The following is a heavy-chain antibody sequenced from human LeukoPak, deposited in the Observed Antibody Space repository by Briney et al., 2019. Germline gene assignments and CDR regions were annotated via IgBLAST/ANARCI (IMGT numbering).Heavy chain of an antibody. D-gene: IGHD3-10*01. CDR2: INPNSGGT. J-gene: IGHJ4*02. Sequence: ASVKVSCKASGYTFTGYYMHLVRQAPGQGLEWMGLINPNSGGTNYAQKFQGRVTMTRDTSISTAYMELDSLRSDDTALYYCARASFGELSLDYWGQGTLVTVSS. V-gene: IGHV1-2*02. CDR1: GYTFTGYY. CDR3: ARASFGELSLDY.